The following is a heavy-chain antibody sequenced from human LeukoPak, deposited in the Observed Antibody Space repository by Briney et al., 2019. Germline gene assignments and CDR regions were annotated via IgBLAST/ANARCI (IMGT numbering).Heavy chain of an antibody. CDR1: GGTLSSYA. CDR2: IIPIFGTA. D-gene: IGHD5-18*01. CDR3: ARGPLGWDTAMLGIDY. J-gene: IGHJ4*02. V-gene: IGHV1-69*13. Sequence: GASVKVSCKASGGTLSSYAISWVRQAPGQGLEWMGGIIPIFGTANYAQKFQGRVTITAVESTSTAYMELSSLRSEDTAVYYCARGPLGWDTAMLGIDYWGQGTLVTVSS.